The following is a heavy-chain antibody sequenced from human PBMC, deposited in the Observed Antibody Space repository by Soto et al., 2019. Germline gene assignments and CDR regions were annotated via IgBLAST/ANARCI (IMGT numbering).Heavy chain of an antibody. CDR1: ELTLSSNY. CDR3: AISTGGFGGLFVVPSDY. CDR2: IYSDGRT. J-gene: IGHJ4*02. V-gene: IGHV3-53*01. Sequence: EVRLVESGGGLIQPGGSLRLSCAASELTLSSNYMTWVRQAPGKGLEWVSLIYSDGRTYHADSVKGRFTISRDNSKNTLSLEMNSLRADDTGLYYCAISTGGFGGLFVVPSDYWGQGTLVTVSS. D-gene: IGHD3-16*02.